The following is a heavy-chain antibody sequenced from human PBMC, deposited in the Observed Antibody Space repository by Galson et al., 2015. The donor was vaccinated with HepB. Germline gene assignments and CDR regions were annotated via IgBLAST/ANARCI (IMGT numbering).Heavy chain of an antibody. D-gene: IGHD3-22*01. CDR3: ARENERKIVVVTYYYYGMDV. CDR1: GGTFSSYA. V-gene: IGHV1-69*13. J-gene: IGHJ6*02. CDR2: IIPIFGTA. Sequence: SVKVSCKASGGTFSSYAISWVRQAPGQGLEWMGGIIPIFGTANYAQKFQGRVTITADESTSTAYMELSSLRSEDTAVYYCARENERKIVVVTYYYYGMDVWGQGTTVTVSS.